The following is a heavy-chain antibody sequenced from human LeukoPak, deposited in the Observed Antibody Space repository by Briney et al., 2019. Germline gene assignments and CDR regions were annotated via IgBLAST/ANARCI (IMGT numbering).Heavy chain of an antibody. D-gene: IGHD4-17*01. J-gene: IGHJ4*02. V-gene: IGHV3-66*04. Sequence: PGGSLRLSCTASGFTASSKYMSWVRQASGRGLEWVSFIRSDATTAYADSVQGRFTISRDDPKNTLYHQMNSLRVEDTAVYYCARRRGGYGEGEFDYWGQGTLVTVSS. CDR3: ARRRGGYGEGEFDY. CDR2: IRSDATT. CDR1: GFTASSKY.